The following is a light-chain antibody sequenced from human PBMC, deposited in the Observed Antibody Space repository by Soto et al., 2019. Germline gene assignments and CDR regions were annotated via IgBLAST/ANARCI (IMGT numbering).Light chain of an antibody. Sequence: AIQMTQSPSSLSASVGDRVTITCRASQGLRNDLAWYQQRPGKAPNLLIYASSNLQSGVPSRFRGSGSGTDFTLTISSLQPDDFATYYCLQDYAYPRTFGQGTKVEI. J-gene: IGKJ1*01. V-gene: IGKV1-6*01. CDR1: QGLRND. CDR2: ASS. CDR3: LQDYAYPRT.